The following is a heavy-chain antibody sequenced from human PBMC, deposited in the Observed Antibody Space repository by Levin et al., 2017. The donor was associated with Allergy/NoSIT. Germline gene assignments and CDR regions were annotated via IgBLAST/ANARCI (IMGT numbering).Heavy chain of an antibody. CDR3: ARDPGGKIVVRFLRNWFDP. CDR1: GGSISSSTYY. Sequence: SETLSLTCTVSGGSISSSTYYWGWIRQPPGKGLEWIGTIHHSGSTYYNPSLESRVTMSVDTSKNQFSLNLTSVTAADTAVYYCARDPGGKIVVRFLRNWFDPWGQGTLVTVSS. CDR2: IHHSGST. V-gene: IGHV4-39*07. D-gene: IGHD3-3*01. J-gene: IGHJ5*02.